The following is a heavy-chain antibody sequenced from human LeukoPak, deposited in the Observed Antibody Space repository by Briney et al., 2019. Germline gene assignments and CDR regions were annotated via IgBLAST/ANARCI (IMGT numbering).Heavy chain of an antibody. CDR1: GFTFDDYG. D-gene: IGHD1-14*01. CDR2: INWNGGST. Sequence: PGESLRPSCAASGFTFDDYGMSWVRQAPGKGLEWVSGINWNGGSTGYADSVKGRFTISRDNAKNSLYLQMNSLRAEDTALYYCARGPLGRYYYYMDVWGKGTTVTVSS. J-gene: IGHJ6*03. V-gene: IGHV3-20*04. CDR3: ARGPLGRYYYYMDV.